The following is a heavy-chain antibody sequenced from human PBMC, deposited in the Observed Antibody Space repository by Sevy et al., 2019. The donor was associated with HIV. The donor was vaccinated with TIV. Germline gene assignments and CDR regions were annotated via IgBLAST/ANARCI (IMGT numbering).Heavy chain of an antibody. J-gene: IGHJ4*02. V-gene: IGHV3-7*01. Sequence: GGSLRLSCVASGFTLNGYWMSWVRQAPGKGLEWVANINQDGNVKYYIDSVKGPFTISRDTARNLLYLQMNSLRVEDTALYYCVRAIAADGSFWGQGTLVTVS. D-gene: IGHD6-13*01. CDR2: INQDGNVK. CDR3: VRAIAADGSF. CDR1: GFTLNGYW.